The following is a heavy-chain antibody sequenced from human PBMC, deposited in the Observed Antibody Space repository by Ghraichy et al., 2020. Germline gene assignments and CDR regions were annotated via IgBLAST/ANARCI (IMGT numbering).Heavy chain of an antibody. Sequence: GGSLRLSCAASGFTFSSYWMSWVRQAPGKGLEWVANIKQDGSEKYYVDSVKGRFTISRDNAKNSLYLQMNSLRAEDTAVYYCAGGDNWNFATTFDYWGQGTLVTVSS. CDR1: GFTFSSYW. J-gene: IGHJ4*02. CDR2: IKQDGSEK. D-gene: IGHD1-7*01. V-gene: IGHV3-7*01. CDR3: AGGDNWNFATTFDY.